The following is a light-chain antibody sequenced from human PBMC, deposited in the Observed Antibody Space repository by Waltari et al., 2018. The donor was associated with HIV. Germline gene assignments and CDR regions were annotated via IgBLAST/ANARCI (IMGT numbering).Light chain of an antibody. Sequence: QSALTQPASVSGSPGQSITISCTGTSNDVGGYNYVSWYQQHPGKAPKLMIYEVTNRPSGVSNRFSGSKSGNTASLTISGLQVEDEADYYCSSYTSSSLEIFGGGTKLTVL. V-gene: IGLV2-14*03. CDR1: SNDVGGYNY. CDR2: EVT. CDR3: SSYTSSSLEI. J-gene: IGLJ2*01.